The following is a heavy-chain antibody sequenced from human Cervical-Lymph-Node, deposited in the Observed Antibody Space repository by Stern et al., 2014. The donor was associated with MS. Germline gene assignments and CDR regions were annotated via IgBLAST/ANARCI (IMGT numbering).Heavy chain of an antibody. V-gene: IGHV4-61*02. CDR2: IHDSGST. CDR3: ATTRWDLFTWNWFDP. Sequence: VQLVESGPGLVKPSQTLSLTCTVSGGSISSSGYYWSWIRQPADKGLEWIGRIHDSGSTYYNPSLKSRVTLSMDTAKNPFSLKLPSGTAADTAVYYCATTRWDLFTWNWFDPWGQGTLVTVSS. J-gene: IGHJ5*02. D-gene: IGHD1-26*01. CDR1: GGSISSSGYY.